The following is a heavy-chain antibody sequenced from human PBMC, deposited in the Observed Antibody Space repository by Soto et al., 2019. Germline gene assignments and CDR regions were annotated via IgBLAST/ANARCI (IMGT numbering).Heavy chain of an antibody. CDR1: GGSISSGNW. J-gene: IGHJ4*02. CDR3: ARLVYDTRLNYMYFDF. CDR2: IFHDGTA. V-gene: IGHV4-4*02. Sequence: SETLSLTCAVSGGSISSGNWWTWVRQTPQRGLEYIGEIFHDGTANYYPSFERRVAISVDTSKNQFSLKLTSVTAADTAIYFCARLVYDTRLNYMYFDFWGQGALVTVSS. D-gene: IGHD2-8*01.